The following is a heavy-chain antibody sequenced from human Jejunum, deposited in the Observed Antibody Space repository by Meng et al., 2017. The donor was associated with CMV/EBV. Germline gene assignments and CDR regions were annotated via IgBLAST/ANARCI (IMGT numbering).Heavy chain of an antibody. D-gene: IGHD3-16*01. CDR2: MNPNSGNT. CDR3: ANSGSRGIPDY. CDR1: GYTFTRYD. J-gene: IGHJ4*02. V-gene: IGHV1-8*01. Sequence: KASGYTFTRYDINWVRQATGQGLEWMGWMNPNSGNTGYAQKFQGRVTMTRNTSISTAYMELSSLRSEDTAVYYCANSGSRGIPDYWGQGTLVTVSS.